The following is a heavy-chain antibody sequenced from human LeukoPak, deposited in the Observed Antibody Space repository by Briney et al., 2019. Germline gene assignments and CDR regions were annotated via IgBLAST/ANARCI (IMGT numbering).Heavy chain of an antibody. CDR2: IKQDGSEI. J-gene: IGHJ6*02. D-gene: IGHD3-10*01. V-gene: IGHV3-7*01. CDR3: ARGILWFGELFYYGMDV. Sequence: GGSLRLSCAASGFTFSGYGMSWVRQTPEKGLEWVANIKQDGSEIYYVDSVKGRFTISRDNAKNSLYLQMNSLRAEDTAVYYCARGILWFGELFYYGMDVWGQGTTVTVSS. CDR1: GFTFSGYG.